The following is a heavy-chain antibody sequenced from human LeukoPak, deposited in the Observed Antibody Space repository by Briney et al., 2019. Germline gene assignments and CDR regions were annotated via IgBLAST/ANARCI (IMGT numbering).Heavy chain of an antibody. D-gene: IGHD3-3*01. CDR2: ISYDGSNK. V-gene: IGHV3-30*18. J-gene: IGHJ3*02. Sequence: GGSLRLSCAASGFTFSSYGMHWVRQAPGKGLEWVAVISYDGSNKHYADSVKGRFTISRDNSKNTLYLQMNSLRAEDTAVYYCAKEGWRITRFFDIWGQGTMVTVSS. CDR1: GFTFSSYG. CDR3: AKEGWRITRFFDI.